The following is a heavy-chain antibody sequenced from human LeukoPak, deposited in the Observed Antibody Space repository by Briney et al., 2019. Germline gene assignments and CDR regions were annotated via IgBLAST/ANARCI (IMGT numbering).Heavy chain of an antibody. J-gene: IGHJ3*02. CDR2: IIPIFGTA. Sequence: SVKVSCKASGGTFSSYAISWVRQAPGQGLEWMGGIIPIFGTANYAQKFQGRVTITTDEATSTAYMELSSLRSEDTAVYYCARDGEATMVRFDIWGQGTMVTVSS. CDR1: GGTFSSYA. CDR3: ARDGEATMVRFDI. D-gene: IGHD3-10*01. V-gene: IGHV1-69*05.